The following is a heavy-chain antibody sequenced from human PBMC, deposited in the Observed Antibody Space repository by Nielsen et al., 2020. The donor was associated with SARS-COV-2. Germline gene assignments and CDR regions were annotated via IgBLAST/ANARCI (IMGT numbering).Heavy chain of an antibody. V-gene: IGHV4-39*01. CDR2: IYYSGST. D-gene: IGHD2-2*01. Sequence: SETLSLTCTVSGGSISSSSYYWGWIRQPPGKGLEWIGSIYYSGSTYYNPSLKSRVTISVDTSKNQFSLKLSSVTAADTAVYYCARRRGNAGYQLLFEDYYYYGMDVWGQGTTVTVSS. CDR1: GGSISSSSYY. CDR3: ARRRGNAGYQLLFEDYYYYGMDV. J-gene: IGHJ6*02.